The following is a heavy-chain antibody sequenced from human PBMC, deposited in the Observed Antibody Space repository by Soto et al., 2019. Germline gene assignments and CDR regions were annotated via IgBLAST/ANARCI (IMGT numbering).Heavy chain of an antibody. V-gene: IGHV3-23*01. CDR2: ISHRSATT. CDR3: ARQIVELIPYFDH. J-gene: IGHJ4*02. Sequence: LRLSCAASGFTFSIYAMSWVRQAPGKGLEWVSTISHRSATTYYADSVKGRFTVSRDNSKNTLYLRMNSLRAEDTAVYYCARQIVELIPYFDHWGQGSLVTVSS. CDR1: GFTFSIYA. D-gene: IGHD3-22*01.